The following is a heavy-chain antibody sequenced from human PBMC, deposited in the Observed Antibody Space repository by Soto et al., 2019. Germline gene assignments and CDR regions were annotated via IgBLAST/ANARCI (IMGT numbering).Heavy chain of an antibody. V-gene: IGHV3-73*01. D-gene: IGHD3-22*01. CDR3: TSFLNPADSSAFDI. J-gene: IGHJ3*02. Sequence: PGGSLRLSCAASGFTFSGSAMHWVRQAAGKGLAWVGGMRSKANSYATAYAASVEGRFTISRDDSKNTAYPQMNRMKTEDTAVYYCTSFLNPADSSAFDIWGQGTMVTVSS. CDR1: GFTFSGSA. CDR2: MRSKANSYAT.